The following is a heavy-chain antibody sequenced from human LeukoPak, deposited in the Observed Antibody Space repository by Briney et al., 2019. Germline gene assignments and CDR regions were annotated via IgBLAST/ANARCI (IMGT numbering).Heavy chain of an antibody. CDR1: GFTFSSYA. V-gene: IGHV3-30-3*01. Sequence: PGGSLRLSCAASGFTFSSYAMHWVRQAPGKGLEWVAVISYDGSNKYYADSVKGRFTISRDNSKNTLYLQMNSLRAEDTAVCYCARGMVRDDAFDIWGQGTMVTVSS. D-gene: IGHD3-10*01. CDR3: ARGMVRDDAFDI. J-gene: IGHJ3*02. CDR2: ISYDGSNK.